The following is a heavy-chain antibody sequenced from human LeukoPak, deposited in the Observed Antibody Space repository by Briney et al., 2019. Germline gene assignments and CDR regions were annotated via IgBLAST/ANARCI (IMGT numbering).Heavy chain of an antibody. D-gene: IGHD4-17*01. V-gene: IGHV3-21*01. CDR2: ISSSRSYI. CDR1: GFTFSSYS. Sequence: HPGGSLRLSCAASGFTFSSYSMNWVRQAPGKGLEWVSFISSSRSYIYYADSVKGRFTISRDNAANTLFLQMFSLRAEDTAVYYCAREKDDHGDPGPLDAWGQGDLVTASS. J-gene: IGHJ5*02. CDR3: AREKDDHGDPGPLDA.